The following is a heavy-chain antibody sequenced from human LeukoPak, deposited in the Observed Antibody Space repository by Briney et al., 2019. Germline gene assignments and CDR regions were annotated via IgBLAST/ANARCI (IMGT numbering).Heavy chain of an antibody. J-gene: IGHJ4*02. V-gene: IGHV3-33*01. CDR2: IWYDGNTK. Sequence: PGGSLRLSCAASGFTLSAHCMHWVRQAPGKGLEWLAVIWYDGNTKYYSDSVKGRFTISRDSSKNTLYLEMNSLTAEDTAVYYCARDEVITFRLFDHWGQGTLVTVSS. CDR1: GFTLSAHC. D-gene: IGHD1-14*01. CDR3: ARDEVITFRLFDH.